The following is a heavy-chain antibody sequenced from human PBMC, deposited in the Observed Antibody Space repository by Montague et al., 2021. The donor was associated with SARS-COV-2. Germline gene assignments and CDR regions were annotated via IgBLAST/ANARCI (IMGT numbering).Heavy chain of an antibody. V-gene: IGHV4-4*02. Sequence: SETLSLTCSVSGGSISSSHWWSCVRQPPGKGLEWIGDIYHSGSTNHNPSLKSRVTISVDKSKNQFSLKLSSVTAADTAVYYCTRRYCSSTSCPNWFDPWGQGTLVTVSS. J-gene: IGHJ5*02. CDR2: IYHSGST. CDR3: TRRYCSSTSCPNWFDP. D-gene: IGHD2-2*01. CDR1: GGSISSSHW.